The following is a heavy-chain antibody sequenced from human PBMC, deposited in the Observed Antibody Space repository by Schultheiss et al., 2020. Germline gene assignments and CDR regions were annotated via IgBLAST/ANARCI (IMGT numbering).Heavy chain of an antibody. CDR2: IYYSGST. V-gene: IGHV4-61*05. CDR1: GYSISSGYY. CDR3: ARISTMTTYLIDY. J-gene: IGHJ4*02. D-gene: IGHD1-14*01. Sequence: SETLSLTCTVSGYSISSGYYWGWIRQPPGKGLEWIGYIYYSGSTNYNPSLKSRVTISVDTSKNQFSLRLTSVTAADTAVYYCARISTMTTYLIDYLGQGTLVTVSS.